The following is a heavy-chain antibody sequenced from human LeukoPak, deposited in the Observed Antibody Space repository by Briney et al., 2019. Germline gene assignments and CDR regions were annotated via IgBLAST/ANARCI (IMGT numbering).Heavy chain of an antibody. Sequence: SETLSLTCTVSGGSISSSSIDYWGWIRQPPGKGLEWIGSIYYSGSTYYNPSLKSRVTISVDTSKNPFSLKVNSMTAADTAVYYCARHQRLLSWFDPWGQGTLVTVSS. J-gene: IGHJ5*02. CDR1: GGSISSSSIDY. D-gene: IGHD2-15*01. CDR3: ARHQRLLSWFDP. CDR2: IYYSGST. V-gene: IGHV4-39*01.